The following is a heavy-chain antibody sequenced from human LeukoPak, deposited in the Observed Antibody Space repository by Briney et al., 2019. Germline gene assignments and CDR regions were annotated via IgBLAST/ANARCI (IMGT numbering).Heavy chain of an antibody. CDR2: ISAYNGNT. J-gene: IGHJ4*02. V-gene: IGHV1-18*01. D-gene: IGHD3-16*01. Sequence: ASVEVSCKASGYTFTSYGISWVRQAPGQGLEWMGWISAYNGNTNYAQKLQGRVTMTTDTSTSTAYMELRSLRSDDTAVYYCARDSDYDYVWGTSGYDYWGQGTLVTVSS. CDR3: ARDSDYDYVWGTSGYDY. CDR1: GYTFTSYG.